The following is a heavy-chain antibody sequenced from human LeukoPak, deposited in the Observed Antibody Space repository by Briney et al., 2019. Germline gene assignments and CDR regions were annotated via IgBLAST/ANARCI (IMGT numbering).Heavy chain of an antibody. CDR2: INPSSGGT. Sequence: ASVKVSCKASGHTFTGYYLHWVRQAPGQGLEWMEGINPSSGGTKYAQKFQGRVTMTTGTSITTAYMELSGLKSDDTAVYYCARDRRSSVWYVSNWGQGTLVTVSS. D-gene: IGHD6-13*01. CDR1: GHTFTGYY. CDR3: ARDRRSSVWYVSN. J-gene: IGHJ4*02. V-gene: IGHV1-2*02.